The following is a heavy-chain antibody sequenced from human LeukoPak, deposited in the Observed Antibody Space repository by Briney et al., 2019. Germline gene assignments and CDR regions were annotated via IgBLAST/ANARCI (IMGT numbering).Heavy chain of an antibody. CDR1: GFTFSSYA. CDR2: ISGSGGST. Sequence: GGSLRLSCAASGFTFSSYAMSWVRQAPGKGLEWVSAISGSGGSTYYADSVKGRFTISRDNSKNTPYLQMNSLRAEDTAVYYCAKAYCGGDCYRPNDAFDIWGQGTMVTVSS. D-gene: IGHD2-21*02. J-gene: IGHJ3*02. CDR3: AKAYCGGDCYRPNDAFDI. V-gene: IGHV3-23*01.